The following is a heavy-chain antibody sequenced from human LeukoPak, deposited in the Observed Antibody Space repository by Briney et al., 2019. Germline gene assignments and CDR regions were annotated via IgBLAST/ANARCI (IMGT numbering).Heavy chain of an antibody. CDR2: IYTTGRT. CDR1: GGSISSGSYF. D-gene: IGHD4-17*01. CDR3: ARVDYGDYSFDY. J-gene: IGHJ4*02. Sequence: SETLSLTCSVSGGSISSGSYFWSWIRQPAGKGLEWIGHIYTTGRTNYNPSLKSRVTISVYTSKNQFSLKLSSVTAADTAVYYCARVDYGDYSFDYWGQGTLVTVSS. V-gene: IGHV4-61*09.